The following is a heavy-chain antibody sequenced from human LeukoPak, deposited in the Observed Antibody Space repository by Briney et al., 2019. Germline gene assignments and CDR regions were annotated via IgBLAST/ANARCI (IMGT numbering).Heavy chain of an antibody. CDR3: ARDIVVVPAAIRHYYYYGMDV. J-gene: IGHJ6*02. Sequence: ASVKVSCKASGYTFTSYGISWARQAPGQGLEWMGWISAYNGNTNYAQKLQGRVTMTTDTSTSTAYMELRSLRSDDTAVYYCARDIVVVPAAIRHYYYYGMDVWGQGTTVTVSS. CDR2: ISAYNGNT. D-gene: IGHD2-2*01. CDR1: GYTFTSYG. V-gene: IGHV1-18*01.